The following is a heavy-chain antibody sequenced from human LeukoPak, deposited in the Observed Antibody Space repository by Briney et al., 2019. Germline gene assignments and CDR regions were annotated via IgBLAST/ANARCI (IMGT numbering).Heavy chain of an antibody. CDR3: ARDITQGGYYTT. CDR2: IYYSGST. D-gene: IGHD3-22*01. Sequence: SQTLSLTCTVSGGSISSGGYYWSWIRQHPGKGLEWIGYIYYSGSTYYNPSLKSRATISVDTSKNQFSLKLSSVTAADTAVYYCARDITQGGYYTTWGQGTLVTVSS. J-gene: IGHJ5*02. V-gene: IGHV4-31*03. CDR1: GGSISSGGYY.